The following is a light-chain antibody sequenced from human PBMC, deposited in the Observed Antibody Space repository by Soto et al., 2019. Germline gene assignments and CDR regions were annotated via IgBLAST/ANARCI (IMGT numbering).Light chain of an antibody. CDR2: DAS. Sequence: EIVMTQSPATLSVSPGERATRSCRASQSLSGNLAWYQQKPGQAPRLLIYDASARATGIPARFSGSGSGTEFALTISSLQSEDFAFYYCLQYNYWPRPFGQGTRVEIK. J-gene: IGKJ1*01. CDR3: LQYNYWPRP. V-gene: IGKV3-15*01. CDR1: QSLSGN.